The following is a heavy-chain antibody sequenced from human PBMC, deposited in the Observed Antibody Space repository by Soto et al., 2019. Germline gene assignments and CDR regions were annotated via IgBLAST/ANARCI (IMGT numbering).Heavy chain of an antibody. J-gene: IGHJ6*02. CDR2: ISSSGSTI. Sequence: EVQLVESGGGLVQPGGSLRLSCAASGFTFSSYEMNWVRQAPGKGLEWVSYISSSGSTIYYADSVKGRFTISRDNAKNSLYLQMNSLRAEDTAVYYCARDKQLGDRDYYYYGMDVWGQGTTVTVSS. CDR3: ARDKQLGDRDYYYYGMDV. V-gene: IGHV3-48*03. CDR1: GFTFSSYE. D-gene: IGHD6-6*01.